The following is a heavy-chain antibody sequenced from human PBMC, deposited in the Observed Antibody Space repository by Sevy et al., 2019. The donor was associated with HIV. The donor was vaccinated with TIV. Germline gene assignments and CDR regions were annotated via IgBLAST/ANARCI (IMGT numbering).Heavy chain of an antibody. J-gene: IGHJ4*02. CDR2: ISWSSGNI. CDR3: VKDRSGSYSFDY. V-gene: IGHV3-9*01. D-gene: IGHD1-26*01. Sequence: GGSLRLSCAASGFTFDDYTMNWVRQAPGKGLEWVSGISWSSGNIAYADSVEGRFTISRDNAKNSLYLQMNSLRIEDTVLYYCVKDRSGSYSFDYWGQGTLVTDSS. CDR1: GFTFDDYT.